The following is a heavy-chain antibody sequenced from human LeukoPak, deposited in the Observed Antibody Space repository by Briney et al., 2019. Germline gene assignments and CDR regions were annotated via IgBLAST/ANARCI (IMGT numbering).Heavy chain of an antibody. CDR2: IIPIFGTA. J-gene: IGHJ6*02. V-gene: IGHV1-69*13. Sequence: SVKVSCKASGGTFSSYAISWVRQAPGQGLEWMGGIIPIFGTANYAQKFQGRVTITADESTSTAYMELSSLRSEDTAVYYCARTAYYDFWSGLSPHYYYYGMDVWGQGTTVTVSS. CDR3: ARTAYYDFWSGLSPHYYYYGMDV. D-gene: IGHD3-3*01. CDR1: GGTFSSYA.